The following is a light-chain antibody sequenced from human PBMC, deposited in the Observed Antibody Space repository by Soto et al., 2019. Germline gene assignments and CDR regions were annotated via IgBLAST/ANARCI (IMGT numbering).Light chain of an antibody. CDR1: SSDVGGYNY. Sequence: SALTQPASVSGSPGQSITISCTGTSSDVGGYNYVSWYQQHPGKAPKLMIFDVSTRPSGVSNRCSCSKSGNTASLTISGLQAEDEADYYCSSYTSSSTRVFGTGTKLTV. CDR2: DVS. CDR3: SSYTSSSTRV. V-gene: IGLV2-14*03. J-gene: IGLJ1*01.